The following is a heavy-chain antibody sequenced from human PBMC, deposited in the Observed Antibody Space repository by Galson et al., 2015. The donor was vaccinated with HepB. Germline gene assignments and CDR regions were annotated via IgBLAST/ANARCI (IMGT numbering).Heavy chain of an antibody. CDR3: ARWHPAHDFWSGRWFDP. D-gene: IGHD3-3*01. J-gene: IGHJ5*02. CDR2: IYYSGST. Sequence: QLHLQESGPGLVKPSETLSLTCTVSGGSISNYYWSWIRQPPGKGLEWIGYIYYSGSTKYNPSLKSRVTISVDTSKNHFSLKLRSVTAADTAVYYCARWHPAHDFWSGRWFDPWGQGTLVTVSS. CDR1: GGSISNYY. V-gene: IGHV4-59*01.